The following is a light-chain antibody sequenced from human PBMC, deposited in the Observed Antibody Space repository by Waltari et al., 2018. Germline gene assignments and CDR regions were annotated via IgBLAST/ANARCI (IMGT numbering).Light chain of an antibody. CDR3: GTWDGSLSAWL. J-gene: IGLJ2*01. V-gene: IGLV1-51*02. Sequence: QSVLTQPPSVSAAPGQRVTISCSGSSSNIGNNLVSWYQQFPGTVPKLLIDENDQRPSGIPDRFSGSKSGTSATLTITGLQTGDEAEYYCGTWDGSLSAWLLGGGTKLTVL. CDR2: END. CDR1: SSNIGNNL.